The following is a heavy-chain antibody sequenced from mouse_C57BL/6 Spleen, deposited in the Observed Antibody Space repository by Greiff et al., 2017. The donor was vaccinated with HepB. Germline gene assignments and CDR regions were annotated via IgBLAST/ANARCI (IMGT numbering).Heavy chain of an antibody. CDR1: GYAFSSSW. Sequence: QVQLQQSGPELVKPGASVKISCKASGYAFSSSWMNWVKQRPGKGLEWIGRIYPGDGDTNYNGKFKGKATLTADKSSSTAYMQRSSLTSEDSAVYFCARDYGWYFDVWGTGTTVTVSS. D-gene: IGHD1-1*01. CDR3: ARDYGWYFDV. V-gene: IGHV1-82*01. J-gene: IGHJ1*03. CDR2: IYPGDGDT.